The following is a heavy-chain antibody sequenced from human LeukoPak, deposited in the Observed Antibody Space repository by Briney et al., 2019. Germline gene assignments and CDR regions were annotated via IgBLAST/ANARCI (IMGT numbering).Heavy chain of an antibody. D-gene: IGHD6-13*01. J-gene: IGHJ4*02. V-gene: IGHV4-34*01. CDR3: ARKGAVLQQLVQVLLPKTFDY. Sequence: PSESLSLTCAVYGGSFSGYYWSWIRQPPGKGLEWSGEINHSGTTNYNPSLKSRVTISVDTSKNQFSLKLSSVTAADTAVYYCARKGAVLQQLVQVLLPKTFDYWGQGTLVTVSS. CDR2: INHSGTT. CDR1: GGSFSGYY.